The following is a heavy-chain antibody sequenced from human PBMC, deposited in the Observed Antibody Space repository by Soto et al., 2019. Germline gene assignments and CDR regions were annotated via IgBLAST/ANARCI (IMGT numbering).Heavy chain of an antibody. D-gene: IGHD3-10*01. V-gene: IGHV3-30*18. CDR2: ISYDGSNK. CDR3: AKVRLGYGSGTLFPRSFDY. J-gene: IGHJ4*02. CDR1: GFTFSSYG. Sequence: ESGGGVVQPGRSLRLSCAASGFTFSSYGMHWVRQAPGKGLEWVAVISYDGSNKYYADSVKGRFTISRDNSKNTLYLQMNSLRAEDTAVYYCAKVRLGYGSGTLFPRSFDYWGQGTLVTVSS.